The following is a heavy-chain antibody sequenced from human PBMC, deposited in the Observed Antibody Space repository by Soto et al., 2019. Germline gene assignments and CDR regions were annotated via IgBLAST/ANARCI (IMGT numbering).Heavy chain of an antibody. D-gene: IGHD5-12*01. CDR1: GGSISSGGYY. Sequence: PSETLSLTCTVSGGSISSGGYYWSWIRQHPGKGLEWIGYIYYSGSTYYNPSLKSRVTISVDTSKNQFSLKLSSVTAADTAVYYCARVVDIVATGMITFDYWGQGTLVTVSS. CDR3: ARVVDIVATGMITFDY. J-gene: IGHJ4*02. V-gene: IGHV4-31*03. CDR2: IYYSGST.